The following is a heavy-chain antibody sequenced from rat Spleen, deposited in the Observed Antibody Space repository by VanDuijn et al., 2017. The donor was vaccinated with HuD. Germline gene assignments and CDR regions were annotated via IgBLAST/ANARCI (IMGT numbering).Heavy chain of an antibody. V-gene: IGHV5-31*01. CDR3: ARHETTRGVMDA. CDR2: ITNTGVST. D-gene: IGHD1-4*01. Sequence: EVQLVESGGGLVQPGRSLKLSCVASGFTFNNYWMSWIRQAPGMGLEWIASITNTGVSTYYPDSVKGRFTISRDYAKSTLYLQMDSLRSEDTATYYCARHETTRGVMDAWGQGASVTVSS. CDR1: GFTFNNYW. J-gene: IGHJ4*01.